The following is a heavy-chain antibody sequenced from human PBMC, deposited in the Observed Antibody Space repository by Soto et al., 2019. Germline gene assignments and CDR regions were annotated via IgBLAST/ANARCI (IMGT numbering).Heavy chain of an antibody. CDR3: AKYFYGFDP. CDR1: GFTFSSYA. J-gene: IGHJ5*02. Sequence: GGSLRLSCAASGFTFSSYAMHWVRQAPGKGLEWVSSISGSGGSTYYTDSVKGRFTISRDNSNNTLYLQMNSLRAADTAVYYCAKYFYGFDPWGQGTLVTVSS. V-gene: IGHV3-23*01. CDR2: ISGSGGST. D-gene: IGHD3-10*01.